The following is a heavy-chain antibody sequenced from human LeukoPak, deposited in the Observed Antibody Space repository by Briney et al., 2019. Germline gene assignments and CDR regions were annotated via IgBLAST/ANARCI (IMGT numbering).Heavy chain of an antibody. CDR3: ARVSNWNPADY. Sequence: GASVKVSCKASGGTFSSYAISWVRQAPGQGLEWMGRIIPILGIANYAQKFQGRVTMTRDTSISTAYMELSRLRSDDTAVYYCARVSNWNPADYWGQGTLVTVSS. J-gene: IGHJ4*02. CDR1: GGTFSSYA. D-gene: IGHD1-20*01. CDR2: IIPILGIA. V-gene: IGHV1-69*04.